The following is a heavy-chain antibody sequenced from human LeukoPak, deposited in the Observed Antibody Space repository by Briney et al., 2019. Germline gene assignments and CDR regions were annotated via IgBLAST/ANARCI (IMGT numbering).Heavy chain of an antibody. D-gene: IGHD6-19*01. CDR2: INHSGST. V-gene: IGHV4-34*01. Sequence: SETLSLTCAVYGGSFSGYYWSWIRQPPGKGLEWIGEINHSGSTNYNPSLKSRVTISVDTSKNQFSLKLSSVTAADTAVYYCARDRPGYSSGWYDLGGAFDIWGQGTMVTVSS. J-gene: IGHJ3*02. CDR3: ARDRPGYSSGWYDLGGAFDI. CDR1: GGSFSGYY.